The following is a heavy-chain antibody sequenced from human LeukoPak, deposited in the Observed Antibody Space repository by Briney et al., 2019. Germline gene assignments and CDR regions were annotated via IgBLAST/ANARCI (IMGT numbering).Heavy chain of an antibody. J-gene: IGHJ3*02. D-gene: IGHD3-10*01. Sequence: GRSLRLSFAASGFTFSSYAMHWVRQAPGKGLEWVAVISYDGSNKYYADSVKGRFTISRDNSKNTLYLQMNSLRAEDTAGYYCARGDTMVRGVTGALDIWGQGTMVTVSS. V-gene: IGHV3-30*04. CDR3: ARGDTMVRGVTGALDI. CDR2: ISYDGSNK. CDR1: GFTFSSYA.